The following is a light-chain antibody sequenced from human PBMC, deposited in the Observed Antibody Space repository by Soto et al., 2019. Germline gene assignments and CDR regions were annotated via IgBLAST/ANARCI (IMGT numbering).Light chain of an antibody. J-gene: IGKJ1*01. V-gene: IGKV3-11*01. CDR1: QSVRGY. Sequence: EIVLTQSPATLSLSPGERATLSCRASQSVRGYLAWYQQKLGQAPRLLISDAYNRAAGVPARFSGSGSGADFTLTITRVEPEDFAVYYCQQYGGPVPWTFGQGTKVE. CDR3: QQYGGPVPWT. CDR2: DAY.